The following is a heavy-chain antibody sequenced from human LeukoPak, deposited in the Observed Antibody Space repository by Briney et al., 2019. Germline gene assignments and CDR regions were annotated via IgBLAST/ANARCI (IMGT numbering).Heavy chain of an antibody. J-gene: IGHJ4*02. CDR1: GGSISSSSYY. CDR2: IYYSGST. CDR3: ASGWELNRFDY. V-gene: IGHV4-39*07. D-gene: IGHD1-26*01. Sequence: SETLSLTCTVSGGSISSSSYYWGWIRQPPGKGLEWIGSIYYSGSTYYNPSLKSRVTISVDTSKNQFSLKLSSVTAADTAVYYCASGWELNRFDYWGQGTLVTVSS.